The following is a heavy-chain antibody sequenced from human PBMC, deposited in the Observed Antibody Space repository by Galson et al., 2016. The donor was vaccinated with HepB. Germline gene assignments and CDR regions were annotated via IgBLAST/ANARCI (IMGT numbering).Heavy chain of an antibody. CDR3: AGTRYYGDDYNYYYSAMDV. Sequence: SVKVSCKASGYTFTAYSMHWVRQAPGQRPEWVGWINTANGNTKYSQDFQGRVTINRDRSATTVYLELHSLRSEYMAVYYCAGTRYYGDDYNYYYSAMDVWGQGTTVTVSS. V-gene: IGHV1-3*03. CDR1: GYTFTAYS. CDR2: INTANGNT. J-gene: IGHJ6*02. D-gene: IGHD5-12*01.